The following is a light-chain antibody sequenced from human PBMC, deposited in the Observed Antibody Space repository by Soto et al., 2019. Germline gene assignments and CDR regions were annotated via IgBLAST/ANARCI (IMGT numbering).Light chain of an antibody. CDR3: QQRANWPLT. V-gene: IGKV3-11*01. CDR2: DTS. CDR1: QSVINY. Sequence: IVLTQSPATLSLSPGERATLSCRASQSVINYLAWYQQKPGQAPRLLIYDTSNRATGIPARFSGSGSGTDFTLIFSSLEPEDFAVYYCQQRANWPLTFGGGTKVEIK. J-gene: IGKJ4*01.